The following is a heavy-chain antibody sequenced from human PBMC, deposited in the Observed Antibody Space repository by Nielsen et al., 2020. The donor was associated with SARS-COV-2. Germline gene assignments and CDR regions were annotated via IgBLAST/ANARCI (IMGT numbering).Heavy chain of an antibody. CDR1: GGSISSSSYY. Sequence: GSLRLSCTVSGGSISSSSYYWGWIRQPPGKGLEWIGSIYYSGSTYYNPSLKSRVTISVDTSKNQFSLKLSSVTAADTAVYYCARDLSGSPVDWGQGTLVTVSS. D-gene: IGHD1-26*01. J-gene: IGHJ4*02. CDR3: ARDLSGSPVD. CDR2: IYYSGST. V-gene: IGHV4-39*02.